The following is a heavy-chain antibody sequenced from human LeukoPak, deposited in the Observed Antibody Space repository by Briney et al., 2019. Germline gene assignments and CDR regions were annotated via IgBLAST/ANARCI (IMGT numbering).Heavy chain of an antibody. CDR3: ARDPRPSYYYGMDV. CDR2: IYSGGST. D-gene: IGHD6-6*01. V-gene: IGHV3-66*01. J-gene: IGHJ6*02. Sequence: GGSLRLSCAASGFTVSSNYMNWVRQAPGKGLEWVSVIYSGGSTYYADSVKGRFTISRDNSKNTLYLQMNSLRAEDTAVYYCARDPRPSYYYGMDVWGQGPRSPSP. CDR1: GFTVSSNY.